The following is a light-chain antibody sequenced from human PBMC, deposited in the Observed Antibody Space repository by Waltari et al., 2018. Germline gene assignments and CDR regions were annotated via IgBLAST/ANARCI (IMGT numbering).Light chain of an antibody. Sequence: EIVMTQSPATLSVSPGERATLSCRASQSVNDNLAWYQQKPGQDPRLLIYAASTRATGIPARFSGSGSGTEFTLTISSLQSEDFAVYYCQQYNNWPPWTFGQGTTVEIK. V-gene: IGKV3-15*01. CDR1: QSVNDN. CDR3: QQYNNWPPWT. CDR2: AAS. J-gene: IGKJ1*01.